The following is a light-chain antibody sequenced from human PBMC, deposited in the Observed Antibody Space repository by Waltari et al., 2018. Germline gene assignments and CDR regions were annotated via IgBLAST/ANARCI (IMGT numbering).Light chain of an antibody. Sequence: EVVLTQSPGTLSLFPGERATLSCRASQSVATYFAWFQQRPGQAPRLLIYDGNKRATGIPSRFSGSGYGTAFTLTISSLEPEDFAVYYCQQRTDWLYTFGQGTKLEIK. CDR1: QSVATY. CDR3: QQRTDWLYT. CDR2: DGN. J-gene: IGKJ2*01. V-gene: IGKV3-11*01.